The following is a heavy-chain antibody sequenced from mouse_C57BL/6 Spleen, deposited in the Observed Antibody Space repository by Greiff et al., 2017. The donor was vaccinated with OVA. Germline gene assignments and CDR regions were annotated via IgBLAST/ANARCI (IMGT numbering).Heavy chain of an antibody. CDR2: IRLKSDNYAT. Sequence: EVKLMESGGGLVQPGGSMKLSCVASGFTFSNYWMNWVRQSPEKGLEWVAQIRLKSDNYATHYAESVKGRFTISRDDSKSSVYLQMNNLRAEDTGIYYCTGYGSSLYWYFDVWGTGTTVTVSS. CDR3: TGYGSSLYWYFDV. V-gene: IGHV6-3*01. D-gene: IGHD1-1*01. J-gene: IGHJ1*03. CDR1: GFTFSNYW.